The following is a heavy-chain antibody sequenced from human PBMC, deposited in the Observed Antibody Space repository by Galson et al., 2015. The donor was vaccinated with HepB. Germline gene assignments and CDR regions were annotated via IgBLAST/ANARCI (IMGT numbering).Heavy chain of an antibody. Sequence: SLRLSCAASGFTFSSYAMHWVRQAPGKGLEWVAVISYDGSNKYYADSVKGRFTISRDNSKNTLYLQMNSLRAEDTAVYYCARDFQYFYSSSWYADYWGQGTLVTVSS. D-gene: IGHD6-13*01. J-gene: IGHJ4*02. CDR3: ARDFQYFYSSSWYADY. CDR2: ISYDGSNK. CDR1: GFTFSSYA. V-gene: IGHV3-30*04.